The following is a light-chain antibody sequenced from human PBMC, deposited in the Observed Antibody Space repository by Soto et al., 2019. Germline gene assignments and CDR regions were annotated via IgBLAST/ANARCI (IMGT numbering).Light chain of an antibody. V-gene: IGKV3-11*01. CDR1: ESVSSY. CDR2: DAS. J-gene: IGKJ1*01. Sequence: EIVLTQSPATLSLSPGERATLSCRASESVSSYLVWYQQKPGQAPRLLIYDASNRVTGIPARFSGSGSGTDFTLTINSLEPEDFAVYYCQQRSNWVWTFCQGTKVEIK. CDR3: QQRSNWVWT.